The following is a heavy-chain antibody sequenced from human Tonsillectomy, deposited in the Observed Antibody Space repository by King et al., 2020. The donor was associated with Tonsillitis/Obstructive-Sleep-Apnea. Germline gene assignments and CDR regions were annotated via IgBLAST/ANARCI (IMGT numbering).Heavy chain of an antibody. J-gene: IGHJ3*02. Sequence: TLKESGPALVKPTQTLTLTCTFSGVSLSTRGMCVSWIRQPPGKALEWLALMDWDDDKYYSTILKTMLTISNETSKNQVVLTMTDMDPVDTATYYCARIPGDDAFDIWGQGTMVTVSS. V-gene: IGHV2-70*01. CDR2: MDWDDDK. D-gene: IGHD2-21*01. CDR1: GVSLSTRGMC. CDR3: ARIPGDDAFDI.